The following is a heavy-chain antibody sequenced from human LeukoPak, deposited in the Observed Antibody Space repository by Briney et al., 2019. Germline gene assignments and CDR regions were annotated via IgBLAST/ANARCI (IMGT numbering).Heavy chain of an antibody. D-gene: IGHD6-19*01. CDR1: GFTFSNYA. CDR3: AKARGSGWHDPWYLYY. V-gene: IGHV3-33*06. Sequence: GRSLRLSCAASGFTFSNYAMHWVRQAPGTGLELVAVIWFDGTNKYYGDSVRGRLTISRDNSKNSLYLQMNSLRAEDTAVYYCAKARGSGWHDPWYLYYWGQGNLVTVSS. CDR2: IWFDGTNK. J-gene: IGHJ4*02.